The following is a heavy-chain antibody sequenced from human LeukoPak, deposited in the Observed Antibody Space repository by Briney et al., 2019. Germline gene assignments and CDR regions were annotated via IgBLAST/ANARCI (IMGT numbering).Heavy chain of an antibody. CDR3: ARDRYDFWSGYSLYYYYGMDV. V-gene: IGHV3-11*01. Sequence: GGSLRLSCAASGFTFSDYYMSWIRQAPGKGLEWVSYISSSGSTIYYADSVKGRFTISRDNAKNSLYLQMNSLRAEDTAVYYCARDRYDFWSGYSLYYYYGMDVWGQGTTVTASS. CDR2: ISSSGSTI. CDR1: GFTFSDYY. D-gene: IGHD3-3*01. J-gene: IGHJ6*02.